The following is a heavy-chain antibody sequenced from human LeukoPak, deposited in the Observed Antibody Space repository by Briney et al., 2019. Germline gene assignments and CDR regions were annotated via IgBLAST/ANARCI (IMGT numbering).Heavy chain of an antibody. V-gene: IGHV1-24*01. CDR2: FDPEDGET. J-gene: IGHJ5*02. CDR1: GYTLTELS. Sequence: ASVKVSCKVSGYTLTELSMHWVRQAPGKGLEWMGGFDPEDGETIYAQKFQGRVTMTEDTSTDTAYMELSSLGSEDTAVYYCATDTYCSSTSCSIVNWFDPWGQGTLVTVSS. CDR3: ATDTYCSSTSCSIVNWFDP. D-gene: IGHD2-2*01.